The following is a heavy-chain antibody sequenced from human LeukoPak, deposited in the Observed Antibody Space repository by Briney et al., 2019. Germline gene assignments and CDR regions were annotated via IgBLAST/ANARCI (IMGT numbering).Heavy chain of an antibody. CDR3: ANDYGGLPTHDY. D-gene: IGHD3-10*01. CDR2: ISGSGGST. CDR1: GYTFSSYA. J-gene: IGHJ4*02. V-gene: IGHV3-23*01. Sequence: EGSLRLSCAASGYTFSSYAMSWVRQAPGKGLEWVSAISGSGGSTYYADSVKGRFTISRDNSKNTLYLQMNSLRAEDTAVYYCANDYGGLPTHDYWGQGTLVTVSS.